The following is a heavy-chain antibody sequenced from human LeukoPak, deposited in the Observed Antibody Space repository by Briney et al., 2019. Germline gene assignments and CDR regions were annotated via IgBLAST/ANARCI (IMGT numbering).Heavy chain of an antibody. V-gene: IGHV3-7*01. CDR2: INEAGSEK. J-gene: IGHJ4*02. Sequence: GGSLRLSCAASGFTFSSYAMSWVRQAPGKGLEWVANINEAGSEKPYVDSVKGRFTISRDNAKNSLYLEMNSLRAEDTAVYYCAKVPSYYYDSSGTEGDYWGQGTLVTVSS. D-gene: IGHD3-22*01. CDR3: AKVPSYYYDSSGTEGDY. CDR1: GFTFSSYA.